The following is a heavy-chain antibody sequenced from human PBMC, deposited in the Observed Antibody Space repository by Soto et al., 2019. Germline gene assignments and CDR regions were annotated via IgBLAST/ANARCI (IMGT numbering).Heavy chain of an antibody. CDR1: GGSISSGSYY. D-gene: IGHD6-13*01. CDR2: IHYSGST. V-gene: IGHV4-39*01. CDR3: ARRLFSSTWPGQFDY. Sequence: PSETLSLTCSVSGGSISSGSYYWGWIRQPPGKGLEWIGCIHYSGSTYYNPSLKSRVTSSVDTSKNQFSLKLSSVTAADTAVYYCARRLFSSTWPGQFDYWGQGTLVTVSS. J-gene: IGHJ4*02.